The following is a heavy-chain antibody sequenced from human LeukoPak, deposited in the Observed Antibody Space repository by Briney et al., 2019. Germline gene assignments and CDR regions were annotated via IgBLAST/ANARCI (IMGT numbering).Heavy chain of an antibody. Sequence: SETLSLTCTVSGGSISSYYWSWIRQPPGKGLEWIGYIYYSGSTNYNPSLKSRVTISVDTSKNQFSLKLSSVTAADTAVYYCARDRRIQLWKYYYYYYMDVWGKGTTVTVSS. V-gene: IGHV4-59*01. CDR3: ARDRRIQLWKYYYYYYMDV. J-gene: IGHJ6*03. D-gene: IGHD5-18*01. CDR2: IYYSGST. CDR1: GGSISSYY.